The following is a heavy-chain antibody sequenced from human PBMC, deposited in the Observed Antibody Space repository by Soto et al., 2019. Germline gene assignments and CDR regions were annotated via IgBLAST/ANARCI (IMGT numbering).Heavy chain of an antibody. CDR3: ARESAYYYYGMDV. D-gene: IGHD3-3*01. J-gene: IGHJ6*02. V-gene: IGHV3-53*01. CDR1: GFTVSSNY. Sequence: EVQLVESGGGLIQPGGSLRLSCAASGFTVSSNYMSWVRQAPGKGLEWVSVIYSGGSTYYADSVKGRFTISRDNSKNTLYRQMNSLRAEDTAVYYCARESAYYYYGMDVWGQGTTVTVSS. CDR2: IYSGGST.